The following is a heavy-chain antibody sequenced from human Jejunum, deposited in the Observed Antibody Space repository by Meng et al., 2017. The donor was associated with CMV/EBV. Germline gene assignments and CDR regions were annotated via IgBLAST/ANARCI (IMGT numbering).Heavy chain of an antibody. CDR2: IRNKAYGGAT. V-gene: IGHV3-49*04. D-gene: IGHD6-19*01. CDR3: SIIDKSTTGWFLAY. J-gene: IGHJ4*02. Sequence: DYYAINWVRQAPGKGLEWVGFIRNKAYGGATEYAASVKGRFTISRGDSESIAYLQMDSLRTDDTAVYYCSIIDKSTTGWFLAYWGQGSLVTVPS. CDR1: DYYA.